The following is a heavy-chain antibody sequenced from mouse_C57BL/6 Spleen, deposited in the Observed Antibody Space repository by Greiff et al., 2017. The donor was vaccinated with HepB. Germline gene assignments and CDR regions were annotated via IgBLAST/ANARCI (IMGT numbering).Heavy chain of an antibody. J-gene: IGHJ2*01. CDR3: ARGGLGYDALNY. D-gene: IGHD2-2*01. CDR1: GYAFSSSW. V-gene: IGHV1-82*01. CDR2: IYPGDGDT. Sequence: QVQLKESGPELVKPGASVKISCKASGYAFSSSWMNWVKQRPGKGLEWIGRIYPGDGDTNYNGKFKGKATLTADKSSSTAYMQLSSLTSEDSAVYCCARGGLGYDALNYWGQGTTLTVSS.